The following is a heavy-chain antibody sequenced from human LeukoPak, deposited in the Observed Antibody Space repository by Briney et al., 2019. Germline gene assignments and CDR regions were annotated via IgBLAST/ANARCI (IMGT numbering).Heavy chain of an antibody. Sequence: SVTVSCTASGFTFTSSAMQWVRQARGQRLEWIGWIVVGSGNTNYAQKFQERVTITRDMSTSTAYMELSSLRSEDTAVYYCAAGGKSSGYDYWGQGTLVTVSS. CDR2: IVVGSGNT. D-gene: IGHD3-22*01. CDR3: AAGGKSSGYDY. J-gene: IGHJ4*02. CDR1: GFTFTSSA. V-gene: IGHV1-58*02.